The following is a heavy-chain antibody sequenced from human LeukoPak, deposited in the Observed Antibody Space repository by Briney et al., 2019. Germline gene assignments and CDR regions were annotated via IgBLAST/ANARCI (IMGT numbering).Heavy chain of an antibody. CDR2: INMYTANP. J-gene: IGHJ4*02. V-gene: IGHV7-4-1*02. Sequence: ASVTVSCTASGGTFSSYAISWLRQVPGQGLEWMGWINMYTANPAYAQGFTERFVFSLDTSVSTAYLEISNLKAEDTAVYYCARHDNDDDFDYWGQGTLVTVSS. CDR3: ARHDNDDDFDY. D-gene: IGHD3-16*01. CDR1: GGTFSSYA.